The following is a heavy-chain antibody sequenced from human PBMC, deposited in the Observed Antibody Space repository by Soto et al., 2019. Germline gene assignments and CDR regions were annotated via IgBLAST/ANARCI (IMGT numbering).Heavy chain of an antibody. CDR3: ERDLIYAGYYYYMDV. V-gene: IGHV3-21*01. D-gene: IGHD3-10*01. Sequence: EVQLVESGGGLVKPGGSLRLSCAASGFTFSSYSMNWVCQAPGKGLEWVSSINYKSHIDYADSVKGRFTISRDNAKNSPYLQMNSLRAEDTAVYFCERDLIYAGYYYYMDVWGIGTTVTVSS. CDR2: INYKSHI. J-gene: IGHJ6*03. CDR1: GFTFSSYS.